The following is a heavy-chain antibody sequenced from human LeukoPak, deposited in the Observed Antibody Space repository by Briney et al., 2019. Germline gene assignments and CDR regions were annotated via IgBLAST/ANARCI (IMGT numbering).Heavy chain of an antibody. D-gene: IGHD6-13*01. V-gene: IGHV3-48*03. CDR3: VISAAGLIDY. CDR1: GFTFSNYA. Sequence: GGSLRLSCAPSGFTFSNYAMSWVRQAPGKGLEWVSYISTSGSTIYYADSVKGRFTISRDNAKNSLYLQMNSLRAEDTAVYYCVISAAGLIDYWGQGTLVTVSS. CDR2: ISTSGSTI. J-gene: IGHJ4*02.